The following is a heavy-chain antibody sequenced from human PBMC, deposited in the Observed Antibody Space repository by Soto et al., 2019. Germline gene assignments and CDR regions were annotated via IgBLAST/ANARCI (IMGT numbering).Heavy chain of an antibody. CDR3: ALSHYYGSGAYTLDDN. J-gene: IGHJ4*02. V-gene: IGHV1-46*03. CDR1: GYTFSIYY. D-gene: IGHD3-10*01. CDR2: INPSGGSA. Sequence: QVQLVQSGAEVKKPGASVKVSCKASGYTFSIYYMHWVRQAPGQGLEWMGMINPSGGSASYTQKFRGRVPMPRDTSTNTSYMKLTSLRSEDTAVYYCALSHYYGSGAYTLDDNWGQGTLVIVSS.